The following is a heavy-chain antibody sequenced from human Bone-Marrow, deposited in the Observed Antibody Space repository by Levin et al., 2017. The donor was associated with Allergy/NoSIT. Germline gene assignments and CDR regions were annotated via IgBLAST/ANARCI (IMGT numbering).Heavy chain of an antibody. D-gene: IGHD2-2*01. J-gene: IGHJ4*02. CDR1: GFTFSNYA. V-gene: IGHV3-23*01. CDR2: IVGSGADS. Sequence: GESLKISCAASGFTFSNYAMNWVRQSPGKGLEWVSGIVGSGADSYYAASVKGRFTISRDNSKNTLYLQLRSLRAEDTALYYCAKDGGYQLLSPFDHWGQGSLVTVSS. CDR3: AKDGGYQLLSPFDH.